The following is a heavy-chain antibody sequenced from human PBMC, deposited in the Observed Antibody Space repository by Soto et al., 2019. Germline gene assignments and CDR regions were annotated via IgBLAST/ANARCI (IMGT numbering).Heavy chain of an antibody. J-gene: IGHJ4*02. Sequence: SGGSLRLSCAASGFTFSSYAMSWVRQAPGKGLEWVSTISGSAGSTYYADSVKGRFTVSRDNSKNTLYLQMNSLRAEDTAVYYCAKDRRGRTDTPMGDFDYWGQGTLVTVSS. D-gene: IGHD5-18*01. CDR2: ISGSAGST. CDR1: GFTFSSYA. CDR3: AKDRRGRTDTPMGDFDY. V-gene: IGHV3-23*01.